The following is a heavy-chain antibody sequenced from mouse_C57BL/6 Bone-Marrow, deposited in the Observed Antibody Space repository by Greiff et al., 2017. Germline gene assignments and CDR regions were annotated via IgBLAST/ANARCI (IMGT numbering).Heavy chain of an antibody. Sequence: QVQLQQPGAELVMPGASVKLSCKASGYTFTSYWMHWVKQRPGQGLEWIGVIDPSDSYTNYNQKFKGKATLPVDTSSSTAYMQLSSLTSEDSAVYYCARGGNYVEDYWGQGTTLTVSS. CDR2: IDPSDSYT. CDR1: GYTFTSYW. J-gene: IGHJ2*01. CDR3: ARGGNYVEDY. V-gene: IGHV1-69*01. D-gene: IGHD2-1*01.